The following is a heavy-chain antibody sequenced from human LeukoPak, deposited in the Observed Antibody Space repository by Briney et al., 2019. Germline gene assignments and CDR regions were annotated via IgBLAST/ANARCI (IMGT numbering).Heavy chain of an antibody. D-gene: IGHD6-19*01. CDR1: GDSINYASY. V-gene: IGHV4-38-2*02. Sequence: SETLSLTCTVSGDSINYASYWGWIRQTPGKGLEWIGSIHRGGTTYFNPSLKSRVTMSIDLSKNQFSLKLTSVAAADSAMSYCAKSIAVAGTWIDNWGQGTLVLVSS. CDR2: IHRGGTT. J-gene: IGHJ4*02. CDR3: AKSIAVAGTWIDN.